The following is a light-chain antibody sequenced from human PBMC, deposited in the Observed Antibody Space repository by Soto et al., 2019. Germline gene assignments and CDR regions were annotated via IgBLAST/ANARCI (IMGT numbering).Light chain of an antibody. CDR1: SSDVGAYKY. CDR2: EVS. J-gene: IGLJ1*01. CDR3: SSHTSSSTVYV. Sequence: QSVLTQPASVSGSPGQSITISCTGTSSDVGAYKYVSWYQQHPGQAPKLMIYEVSNRPSGVSNRFSGSKSGNTASLTISGLQAEDEADYYCSSHTSSSTVYVFGTGTKDTV. V-gene: IGLV2-14*01.